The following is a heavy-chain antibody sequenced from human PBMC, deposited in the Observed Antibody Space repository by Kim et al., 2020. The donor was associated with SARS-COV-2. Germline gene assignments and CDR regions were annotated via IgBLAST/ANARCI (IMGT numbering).Heavy chain of an antibody. J-gene: IGHJ4*02. CDR3: AKDRSIVVVPAAILDY. V-gene: IGHV3-30*02. Sequence: SVKGRFTISRDNSKNTLYLQRNSLRAKDTAVYYCAKDRSIVVVPAAILDYWGQGTLVTVSS. D-gene: IGHD2-2*01.